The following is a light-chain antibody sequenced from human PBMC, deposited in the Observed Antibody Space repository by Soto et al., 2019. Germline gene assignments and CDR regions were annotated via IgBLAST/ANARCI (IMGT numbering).Light chain of an antibody. CDR2: NAS. CDR1: HNFSSW. Sequence: IRMTQFPSALCGSTGDRVTITCRARHNFSSWFAWYHHKPSNAPKLLIYNASTLNSWVPSIFIGSGSGTEFTLTISSLQPDDFSTYYCQHYIDYSGPVAQGT. CDR3: QHYIDYSGP. J-gene: IGKJ1*01. V-gene: IGKV1-5*03.